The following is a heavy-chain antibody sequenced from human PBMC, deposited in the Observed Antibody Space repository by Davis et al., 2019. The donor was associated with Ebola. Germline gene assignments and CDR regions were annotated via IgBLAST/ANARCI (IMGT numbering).Heavy chain of an antibody. CDR1: GYTFTSYG. CDR2: INPHNGNT. V-gene: IGHV1-18*04. D-gene: IGHD1-1*01. Sequence: AASVKVSCKASGYTFTSYGITWVRQAPGQGLEWMGWINPHNGNTNYAQNVQGRVTMTTDTSTSTAYMEVGILRSDDTAVYYCARAQFPTTSDHWGQGTTVTVSS. J-gene: IGHJ6*02. CDR3: ARAQFPTTSDH.